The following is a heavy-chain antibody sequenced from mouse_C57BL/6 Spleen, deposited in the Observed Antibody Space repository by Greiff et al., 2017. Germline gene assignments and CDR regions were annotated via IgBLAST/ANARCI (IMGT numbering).Heavy chain of an antibody. CDR3: ARTAVVARSYYFDY. Sequence: VQLQQSGPGMVKPSQSLSLTCTVTGYSITSGYDWHWIRHFPGNKLEWMGYISYSGSTNYNPSLKSRISITHDTSKNHFFLKLNSVTTEDTAKYYGARTAVVARSYYFDYWGQGTTLTVSS. CDR1: GYSITSGYD. V-gene: IGHV3-1*01. CDR2: ISYSGST. D-gene: IGHD1-1*01. J-gene: IGHJ2*01.